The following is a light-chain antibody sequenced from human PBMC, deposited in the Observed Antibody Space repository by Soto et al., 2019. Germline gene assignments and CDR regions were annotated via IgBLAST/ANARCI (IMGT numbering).Light chain of an antibody. CDR3: LQQNTFPWT. Sequence: DIQMTQSPFSLSASVGDRVTITCRASQGIRNDVGWYQQKPGKAPKRLIFAASSLHSGVPSRFSGSGSGTEFTLTISSLQPEDFATYYCLQQNTFPWTFGQGTKVEIK. V-gene: IGKV1-17*01. CDR1: QGIRND. CDR2: AAS. J-gene: IGKJ1*01.